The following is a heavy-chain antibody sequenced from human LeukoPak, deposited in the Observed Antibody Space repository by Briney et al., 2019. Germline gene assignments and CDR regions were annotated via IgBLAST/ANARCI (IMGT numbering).Heavy chain of an antibody. CDR2: ISGSGGST. D-gene: IGHD6-13*01. CDR1: GFTFSSYA. J-gene: IGHJ4*02. CDR3: AKGGRFSYSSIWYEDY. Sequence: PGGSLRLSCAASGFTFSSYAMSWVRQAPGKGLEWVSAISGSGGSTYYADSVKGRFTISRDNSKNTLYLQMNSLRAEDTAVYYCAKGGRFSYSSIWYEDYWGQGTLVTVSS. V-gene: IGHV3-23*01.